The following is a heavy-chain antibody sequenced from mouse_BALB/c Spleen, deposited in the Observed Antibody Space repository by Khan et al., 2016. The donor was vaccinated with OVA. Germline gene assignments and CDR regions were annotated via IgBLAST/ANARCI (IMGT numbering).Heavy chain of an antibody. CDR1: GFSLTSYG. J-gene: IGHJ1*01. D-gene: IGHD1-1*01. Sequence: VQLKESGPGLVAPSQSLSITCTVSGFSLTSYGVHWVRQPPGKGLEWLGVIWAGGSTNYNSALLSRLSISKDNYKSQVFLKMNSLQTDDTAMYYGARDTTVESYWYFDVWGAGTTVTVSS. CDR2: IWAGGST. V-gene: IGHV2-9*02. CDR3: ARDTTVESYWYFDV.